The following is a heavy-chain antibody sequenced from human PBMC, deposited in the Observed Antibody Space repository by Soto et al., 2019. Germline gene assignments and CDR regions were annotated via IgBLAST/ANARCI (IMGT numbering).Heavy chain of an antibody. J-gene: IGHJ4*02. D-gene: IGHD3-16*01. Sequence: GGSLRLSCAASGFTFSSYAMHWVRQAPGKGLEWVAVISYDGSNKYYADSVKGRFTISRDNSKNTLYLQMNSLRAEDTAVYYCAREQIPYDYVWGSSCDYWGQGTRVTVAS. CDR3: AREQIPYDYVWGSSCDY. CDR1: GFTFSSYA. CDR2: ISYDGSNK. V-gene: IGHV3-30*04.